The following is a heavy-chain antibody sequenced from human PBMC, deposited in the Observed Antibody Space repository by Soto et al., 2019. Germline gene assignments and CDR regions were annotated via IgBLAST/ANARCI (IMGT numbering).Heavy chain of an antibody. CDR2: IKSKTDGGTT. D-gene: IGHD5-18*01. CDR1: GFTFSNAW. V-gene: IGHV3-15*07. J-gene: IGHJ4*02. Sequence: GGSLRLSCAASGFTFSNAWMNWVRQAPGKGLEWVGRIKSKTDGGTTDYAAPVKGRFTISRDDSKNTLYLQMNSLKTEDTAVYYCASLDTARIQIAGYWGQGIQVTVSS. CDR3: ASLDTARIQIAGY.